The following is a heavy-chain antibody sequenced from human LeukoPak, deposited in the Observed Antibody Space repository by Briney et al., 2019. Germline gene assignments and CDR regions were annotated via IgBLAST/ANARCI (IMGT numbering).Heavy chain of an antibody. V-gene: IGHV3-48*03. D-gene: IGHD5-18*01. CDR3: AKDLPTTAMVSYYFDY. Sequence: GGSLRLSCAASGFTFSSYEMSWVRQAPGKGLEWVSYISSSGSTIYYADSVKGRFTISRDNAKNSLYLQMNSLRAEDTAVYYCAKDLPTTAMVSYYFDYWGQGTLVTVSS. J-gene: IGHJ4*02. CDR2: ISSSGSTI. CDR1: GFTFSSYE.